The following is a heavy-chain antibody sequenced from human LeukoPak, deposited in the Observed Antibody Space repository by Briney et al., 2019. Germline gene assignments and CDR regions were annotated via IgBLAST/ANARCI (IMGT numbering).Heavy chain of an antibody. V-gene: IGHV4-38-2*02. D-gene: IGHD6-19*01. J-gene: IGHJ4*02. CDR1: GYSISSGYQ. Sequence: SETLSLTCSVSGYSISSGYQWGWIRQSPGKRLEWLGSINYSGSTYDNRSLKSRVTLSIDTSKNEFSLNVRAVTAADSALYYCARLNAVADTSVFDYWGQGTLVTVSS. CDR3: ARLNAVADTSVFDY. CDR2: INYSGST.